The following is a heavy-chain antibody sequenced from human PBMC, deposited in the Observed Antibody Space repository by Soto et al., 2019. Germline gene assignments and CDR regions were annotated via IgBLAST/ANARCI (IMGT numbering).Heavy chain of an antibody. Sequence: PSETLSLTCSVSGDSISNSRFYWAWIRQPPGEGLEWIGSIYNSGNANYKPSLKSRVTISVDTSKNQFSLKLNSVTAADTAVYYCARQGGWFDPWGQGTLVTVSS. D-gene: IGHD1-26*01. V-gene: IGHV4-61*05. J-gene: IGHJ5*02. CDR2: IYNSGNA. CDR3: ARQGGWFDP. CDR1: GDSISNSRFY.